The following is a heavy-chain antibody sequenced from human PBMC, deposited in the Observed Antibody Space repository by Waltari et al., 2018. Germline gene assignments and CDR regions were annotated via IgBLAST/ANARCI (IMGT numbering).Heavy chain of an antibody. D-gene: IGHD3-10*01. Sequence: QVQLVQSGAEVKKPGSSVKVSCQASGGTFSSYAISWVRPAPGQGLEWMGGIIPIFGTANYAQKFQGRVTITTDESTSTAYMELSSLRSEDTAVYYCARGAVRGVIPHALDYWGQGTLVTVSS. CDR1: GGTFSSYA. J-gene: IGHJ4*02. CDR2: IIPIFGTA. V-gene: IGHV1-69*05. CDR3: ARGAVRGVIPHALDY.